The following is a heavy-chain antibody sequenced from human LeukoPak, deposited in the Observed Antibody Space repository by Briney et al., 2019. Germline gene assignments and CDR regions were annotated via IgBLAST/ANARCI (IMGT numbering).Heavy chain of an antibody. CDR2: FDPEDGET. CDR1: GYTLTELS. Sequence: VASVKVSCKFSGYTLTELSMRWVRQAPGKGLEWMGGFDPEDGETIYAQKSQGRVTMTEDTSTDTAYMELSSLRSEDTAVYYCVDPYYYDSSGYSLPWGQGTLVTVSS. J-gene: IGHJ5*02. D-gene: IGHD3-22*01. CDR3: VDPYYYDSSGYSLP. V-gene: IGHV1-24*01.